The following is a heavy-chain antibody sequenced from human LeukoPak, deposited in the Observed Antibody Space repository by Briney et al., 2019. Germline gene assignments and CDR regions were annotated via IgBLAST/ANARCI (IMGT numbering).Heavy chain of an antibody. CDR1: GFTVSSNC. V-gene: IGHV3-66*01. Sequence: GGSLRLSCAASGFTVSSNCMNWVRQAPGKGRECLSVIYSGGGTYFADSVKGRCAISGDNFKNTMDLQMNSPRVGDQVVYLFSGDRGRLTTRFYFDYWGQGTLVTVSS. CDR3: SGDRGRLTTRFYFDY. J-gene: IGHJ4*02. CDR2: IYSGGGT. D-gene: IGHD1-1*01.